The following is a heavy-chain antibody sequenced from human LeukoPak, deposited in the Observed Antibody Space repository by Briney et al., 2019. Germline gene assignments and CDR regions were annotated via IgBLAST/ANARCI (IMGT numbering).Heavy chain of an antibody. J-gene: IGHJ4*02. D-gene: IGHD3-10*01. Sequence: QPGRSLRLSCAASGFPFSSYGMHWVRQAPGKGLEWVAVLSYDGSNKYYADSVKGRFTISRDNSKNTLYLQMNSLRVEDTAVYYCAGSWFYRDYFEYWGQGTQVTVSS. CDR1: GFPFSSYG. CDR2: LSYDGSNK. V-gene: IGHV3-30*03. CDR3: AGSWFYRDYFEY.